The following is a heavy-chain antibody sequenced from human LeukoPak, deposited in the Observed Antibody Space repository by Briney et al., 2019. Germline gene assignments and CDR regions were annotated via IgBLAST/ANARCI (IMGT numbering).Heavy chain of an antibody. CDR1: GFTFSSYA. CDR3: AKNRAIRFLEWLLPGYMDV. Sequence: GGSLRLSCAASGFTFSSYAMSWVRQAPGKGLEWVSTISGSGGSIYFADSVKGRFTISRDNSKNTLYLQMISLRAEDTAVYYCAKNRAIRFLEWLLPGYMDVWGKGTTVTVSS. V-gene: IGHV3-23*01. D-gene: IGHD3-3*01. CDR2: ISGSGGSI. J-gene: IGHJ6*03.